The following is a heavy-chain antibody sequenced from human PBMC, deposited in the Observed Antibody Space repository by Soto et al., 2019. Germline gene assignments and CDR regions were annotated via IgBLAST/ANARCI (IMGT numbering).Heavy chain of an antibody. J-gene: IGHJ6*02. CDR3: ERDGVVVVPYYGMDV. V-gene: IGHV3-30*04. CDR2: ISYDGGNK. Sequence: GGALRLPFAASGFTFSSYSLHWGRQAPGKGMEWVEGISYDGGNKYYADSVKGRFTISRDNSKNKLYLKMNSRRAEDTAVYSCERDGVVVVPYYGMDVWGQGTTVTDSS. CDR1: GFTFSSYS. D-gene: IGHD3-22*01.